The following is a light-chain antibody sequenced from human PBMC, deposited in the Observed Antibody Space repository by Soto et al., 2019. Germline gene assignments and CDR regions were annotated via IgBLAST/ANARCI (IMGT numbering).Light chain of an antibody. CDR3: AAWDDSLNGFYV. CDR1: SSNIGSNT. J-gene: IGLJ1*01. CDR2: SNN. Sequence: QSVPTQPPSASGTPGQRVTISCSGSSSNIGSNTVNWYQQLPGTAPKLLIYSNNQRPSGVPDRFSGSKSGTSASLAISGLQSEDEADYYCAAWDDSLNGFYVFGTGTKLTVL. V-gene: IGLV1-44*01.